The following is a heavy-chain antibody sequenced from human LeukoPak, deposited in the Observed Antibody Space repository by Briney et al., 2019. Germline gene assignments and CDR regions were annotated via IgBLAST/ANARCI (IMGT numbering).Heavy chain of an antibody. CDR3: ASIYYDSSGYYFFAFDY. D-gene: IGHD3-22*01. V-gene: IGHV3-30*02. J-gene: IGHJ4*02. CDR1: GFTFSSYG. Sequence: PGGSLRLSCAPSGFTFSSYGMHWVRQAPGKGLEWVAFIRYDGSNKYYADSVKGRFTISRDNSKNTLYLQMNSLRAEDTAVYYCASIYYDSSGYYFFAFDYWGQGTLVTVSS. CDR2: IRYDGSNK.